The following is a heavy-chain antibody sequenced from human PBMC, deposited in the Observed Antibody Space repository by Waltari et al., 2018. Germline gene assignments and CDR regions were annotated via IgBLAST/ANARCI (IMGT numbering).Heavy chain of an antibody. CDR3: ARINRLRNWYFDL. CDR1: GFNFSSFW. D-gene: IGHD2-21*01. CDR2: ANSDGSST. J-gene: IGHJ2*01. V-gene: IGHV3-74*01. Sequence: EVQLVESGGGIVQPGGSLRLSRAASGFNFSSFWMHWVRQAPGKGLVWVSRANSDGSSTSYADSVKGRFTISRDNAKSTVYLQMNSLRAEDTAVYYCARINRLRNWYFDLWGRGTLVTVSS.